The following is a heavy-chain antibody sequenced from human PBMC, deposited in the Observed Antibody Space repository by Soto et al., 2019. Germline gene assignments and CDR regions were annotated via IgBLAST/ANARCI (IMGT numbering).Heavy chain of an antibody. CDR3: ARPGITIFGVVMHDAFDI. D-gene: IGHD3-3*01. Sequence: GESLKISCKGSGYSFTSYWIGWVRQMPGKGLEWMGIIYPGDSDTRYSPSFQGQATFSADKSISTAYLQWSSLKASDTAMYYCARPGITIFGVVMHDAFDIWGQGTMVTVSS. J-gene: IGHJ3*02. V-gene: IGHV5-51*01. CDR1: GYSFTSYW. CDR2: IYPGDSDT.